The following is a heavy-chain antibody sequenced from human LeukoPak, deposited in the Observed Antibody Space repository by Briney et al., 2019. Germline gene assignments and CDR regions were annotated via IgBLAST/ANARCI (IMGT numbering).Heavy chain of an antibody. J-gene: IGHJ4*02. CDR1: GFTFSSYA. D-gene: IGHD6-6*01. CDR3: AKDQKYSSSSGGDY. CDR2: ISGSGGST. V-gene: IGHV3-23*01. Sequence: GGSLRLSCAASGFTFSSYAMSWVRQAPGKGLEWVSAISGSGGSTYYADSVKGRFTISGDNSKNTLYLQMNSLRAEDTAVYYCAKDQKYSSSSGGDYWGQGTLVTVSS.